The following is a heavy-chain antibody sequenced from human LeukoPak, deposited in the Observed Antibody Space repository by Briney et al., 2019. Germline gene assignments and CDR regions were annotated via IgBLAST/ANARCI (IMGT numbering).Heavy chain of an antibody. D-gene: IGHD3-22*01. CDR1: GGSMNGFF. J-gene: IGHJ2*01. CDR2: IHYSGST. Sequence: SETLSLTCTVSGGSMNGFFWSWIRQPPGKGLQWIGYIHYSGSTKYNPSLKSRVTISTDTSKNQLSLRLSSVTTADTAVYYCARAPRGDYYDSSGPLGRYLDLWGRGTLVTVSS. CDR3: ARAPRGDYYDSSGPLGRYLDL. V-gene: IGHV4-59*01.